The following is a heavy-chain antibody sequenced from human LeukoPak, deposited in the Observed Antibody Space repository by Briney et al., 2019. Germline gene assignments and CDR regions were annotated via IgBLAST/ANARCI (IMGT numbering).Heavy chain of an antibody. Sequence: GGSLRLSCAASGFIFSSCAMHWVRQAPGKGLEWVAFIRYDGSNKYYADSVKGRFTISRDNSKNTLYLQMNSLRPEDTAVYYCAKDRSSSNWYYFDYWGQGTLVTVSS. D-gene: IGHD6-13*01. CDR2: IRYDGSNK. CDR1: GFIFSSCA. V-gene: IGHV3-30*02. J-gene: IGHJ4*02. CDR3: AKDRSSSNWYYFDY.